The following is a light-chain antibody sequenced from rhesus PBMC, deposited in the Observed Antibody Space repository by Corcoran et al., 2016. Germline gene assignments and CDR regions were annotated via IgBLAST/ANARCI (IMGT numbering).Light chain of an antibody. V-gene: IGKV1-21*01. J-gene: IGKJ1*01. CDR1: HAISPW. CDR3: QQCHTSPWT. CDR2: EAA. Sequence: DIQMTQSPSSLSASVGDRVTITCRASHAISPWLAWYQQKPGKAPNLLIYEAASLQAGVPSRFSGSGAGTDYTRTITNLQPEDFSTYFCQQCHTSPWTFGQGTKVEI.